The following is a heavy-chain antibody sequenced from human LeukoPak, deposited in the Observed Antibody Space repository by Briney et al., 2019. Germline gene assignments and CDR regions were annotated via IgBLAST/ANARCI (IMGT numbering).Heavy chain of an antibody. CDR3: ARHPRYCGSTSCFLYFDY. V-gene: IGHV5-51*01. J-gene: IGHJ4*02. D-gene: IGHD2-2*01. Sequence: GESLKISCKGSGYSFTSYWIAWVRQMPGKGLEWMGIIYPGDSDTRYSPSFQGQVTISADRSISTAYLQWSSLKASDTAMYYCARHPRYCGSTSCFLYFDYWGQGTLVTVSS. CDR1: GYSFTSYW. CDR2: IYPGDSDT.